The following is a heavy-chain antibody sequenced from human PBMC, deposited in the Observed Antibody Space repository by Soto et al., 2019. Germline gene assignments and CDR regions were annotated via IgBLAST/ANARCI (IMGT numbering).Heavy chain of an antibody. J-gene: IGHJ6*02. D-gene: IGHD6-13*01. Sequence: EVQLLESGGGLVQPGGSLRLSCAASGFTFSSYAMSWVRQAPGKGLEWVSAISGSGGSTYYADSVKGRFTISRDNSKNTLYLQMNSLGSEDTAVYYCAKDQSAAGHYYYYGMDVWGQGTTVTVSS. CDR2: ISGSGGST. V-gene: IGHV3-23*01. CDR1: GFTFSSYA. CDR3: AKDQSAAGHYYYYGMDV.